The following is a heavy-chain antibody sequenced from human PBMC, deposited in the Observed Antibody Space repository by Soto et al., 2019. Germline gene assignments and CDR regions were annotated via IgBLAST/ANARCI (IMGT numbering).Heavy chain of an antibody. CDR2: MNPNSGNT. Sequence: ASVKVSCKASGYTFTSYDINWVRQATGQGLEWMGWMNPNSGNTGYAQKFQGRVTMTRNTSISTAYMELSSLRSEDTAVYYCGRGGEGWFGEFGIDAFDIWGQGTMVTVSS. CDR3: GRGGEGWFGEFGIDAFDI. V-gene: IGHV1-8*01. CDR1: GYTFTSYD. J-gene: IGHJ3*02. D-gene: IGHD3-10*01.